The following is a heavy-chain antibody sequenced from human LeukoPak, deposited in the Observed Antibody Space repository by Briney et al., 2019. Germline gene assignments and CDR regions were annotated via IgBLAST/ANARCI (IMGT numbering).Heavy chain of an antibody. J-gene: IGHJ4*02. CDR2: ISYDGSNK. Sequence: GGSLRLSCAASGFTFSNYAMHWVRQAPGKGLEWVAVISYDGSNKYYADSVKGRFTISRDNSKNTLYLQMNSLRAEDTAVYYCARDRGIAVAVADYWGQGTLVTVSS. CDR3: ARDRGIAVAVADY. V-gene: IGHV3-30-3*01. CDR1: GFTFSNYA. D-gene: IGHD6-19*01.